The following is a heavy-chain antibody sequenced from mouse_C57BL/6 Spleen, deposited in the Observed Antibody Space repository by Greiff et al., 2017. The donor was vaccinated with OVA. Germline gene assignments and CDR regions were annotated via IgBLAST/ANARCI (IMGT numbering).Heavy chain of an antibody. CDR1: GYSITSGYY. J-gene: IGHJ3*01. V-gene: IGHV3-6*01. D-gene: IGHD1-1*01. Sequence: DVKLQESGPGLVKPSQSLSLTCSVTGYSITSGYYWNWIRQLPGNKLEWMGYISYDGSNNYNPSLKNRISITRDTSKNQFFLKLNSVTTEDTATYYCARGGDGAFAYWGQGTMVTVSA. CDR3: ARGGDGAFAY. CDR2: ISYDGSN.